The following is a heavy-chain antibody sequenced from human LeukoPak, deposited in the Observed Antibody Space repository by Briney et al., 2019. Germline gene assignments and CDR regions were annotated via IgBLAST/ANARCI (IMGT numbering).Heavy chain of an antibody. CDR3: ARAHSGYYDSSGYSLFDY. Sequence: SQTLSLTCTVSGGSISSGDYYWSWIRQPPGKGLEWIGYIYYSGSTYYNPSLKSRVTISVDTSKNQFSLKLSSVTAADTAVYYCARAHSGYYDSSGYSLFDYWGQGTLVTVSS. J-gene: IGHJ4*02. CDR1: GGSISSGDYY. CDR2: IYYSGST. D-gene: IGHD3-22*01. V-gene: IGHV4-30-4*08.